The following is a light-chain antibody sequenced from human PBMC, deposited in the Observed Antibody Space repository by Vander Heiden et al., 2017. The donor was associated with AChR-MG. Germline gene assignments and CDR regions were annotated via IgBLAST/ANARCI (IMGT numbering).Light chain of an antibody. Sequence: QSALTQPPPASGTPGQRVTIACSGSSSNSGSNIVNWDQQLPGMAPKLLIYTNDQRHSGVPDRFSGSKSGTSASLAIRGLQSEDEADYYCAAWDDSLDGHWVFGGGTKVTVL. CDR1: SSNSGSNI. V-gene: IGLV1-44*01. J-gene: IGLJ3*02. CDR2: TND. CDR3: AAWDDSLDGHWV.